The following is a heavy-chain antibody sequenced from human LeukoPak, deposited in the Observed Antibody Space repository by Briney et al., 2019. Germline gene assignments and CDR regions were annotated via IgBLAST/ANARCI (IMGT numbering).Heavy chain of an antibody. CDR1: GGSISDYY. J-gene: IGHJ3*02. D-gene: IGHD2-8*01. V-gene: IGHV4-59*08. CDR2: ISYSGST. Sequence: SETLSLTCTVSGGSISDYYWSWIRQPPGKGLEWIGYISYSGSTNYSPSLKSRVTISVDTFNNQFSLNLSSVTAADTAVYSCARHRTSALYGAFDIRGQGTMVTVSS. CDR3: ARHRTSALYGAFDI.